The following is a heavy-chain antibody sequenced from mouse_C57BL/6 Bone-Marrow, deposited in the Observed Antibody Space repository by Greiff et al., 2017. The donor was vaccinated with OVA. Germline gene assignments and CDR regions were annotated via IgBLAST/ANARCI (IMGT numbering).Heavy chain of an antibody. CDR2: IDPSDSYT. CDR1: GYTFTSYW. V-gene: IGHV1-59*01. J-gene: IGHJ2*01. D-gene: IGHD4-1*01. Sequence: QVQLQQPGAELVRPGTSVKLSCKASGYTFTSYWMHWVKQRPGQGLEWIGVIDPSDSYTNYNQKFKGKATLTVDTSSSTAYMQLSSLTSEDSAVYYCARRWDYFDYWGQGTTLTVSS. CDR3: ARRWDYFDY.